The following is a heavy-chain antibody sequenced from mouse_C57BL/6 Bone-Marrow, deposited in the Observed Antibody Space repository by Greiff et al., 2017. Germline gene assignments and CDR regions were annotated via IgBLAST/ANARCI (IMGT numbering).Heavy chain of an antibody. CDR1: GYTFTSYW. V-gene: IGHV1-55*01. Sequence: QVQLQQPGAELVKPGASVKMSCKASGYTFTSYWITWVKQRPGPGLEWIGDIYPGSGSTNYNEKFKSKATLTVDTSSSTAYMQLSSLTSEDSAVDYGAKDYGSGCEGFDYWGKGTTLTVSS. D-gene: IGHD1-1*01. J-gene: IGHJ2*01. CDR3: AKDYGSGCEGFDY. CDR2: IYPGSGST.